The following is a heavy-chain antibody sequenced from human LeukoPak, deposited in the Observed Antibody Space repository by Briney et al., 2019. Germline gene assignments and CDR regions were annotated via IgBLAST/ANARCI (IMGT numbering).Heavy chain of an antibody. CDR2: ISHDGSHK. D-gene: IGHD2-21*01. V-gene: IGHV3-30*18. CDR1: GFTFSHYG. CDR3: AKGIGSESGF. Sequence: GRSLRLPCAGSGFTFSHYGMHWVRQAPGQGLEWVAVISHDGSHKNYADSVKGRFSISRDNSKDTLYLQLNSLRAEDTAVYYCAKGIGSESGFWGQGTLVTVSS. J-gene: IGHJ1*01.